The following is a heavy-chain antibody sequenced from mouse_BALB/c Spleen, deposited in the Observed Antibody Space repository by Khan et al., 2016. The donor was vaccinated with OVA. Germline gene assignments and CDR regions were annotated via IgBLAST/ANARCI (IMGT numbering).Heavy chain of an antibody. V-gene: IGHV8-12*01. D-gene: IGHD3-3*01. Sequence: QVTLKESGPGILQPSQTLSLTCSFSGFSLSISGMGVSWIRQPSGKGLEWLAHIYWDDHKRYNPSLKSRLTISKDTSRNQVFLKITSVDTADTATYYSSRRRDWYFDYWGQGTTLTVSS. CDR2: IYWDDHK. CDR3: SRRRDWYFDY. CDR1: GFSLSISGMG. J-gene: IGHJ2*01.